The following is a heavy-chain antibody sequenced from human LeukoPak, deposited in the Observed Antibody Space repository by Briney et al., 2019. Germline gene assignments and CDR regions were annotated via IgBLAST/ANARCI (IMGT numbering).Heavy chain of an antibody. CDR1: GGSFSGYY. D-gene: IGHD3-10*01. V-gene: IGHV4-34*01. J-gene: IGHJ5*02. Sequence: KPSETLSLTCADYGGSFSGYYWSWIRQSPGKGLEWIGEINHRGSTNYNPSLKRRVTISADTSKNQFSLKLSSVTAADTAVYYCAKSLYGSGSYYNWFDPWGQGTLVTVSS. CDR3: AKSLYGSGSYYNWFDP. CDR2: INHRGST.